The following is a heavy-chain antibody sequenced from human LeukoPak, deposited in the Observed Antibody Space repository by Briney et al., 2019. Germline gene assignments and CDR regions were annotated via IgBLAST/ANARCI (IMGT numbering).Heavy chain of an antibody. D-gene: IGHD6-13*01. CDR1: GFTFSSYS. CDR3: ARGVAAAGTVSSWFDP. V-gene: IGHV3-21*01. Sequence: GGSLRLSCAASGFTFSSYSMNWVRQAPGKGLEWVSSISSSSSYIYYADSVKGRFTISRDNAKNSLYLQMNSLRAEDTAVYYCARGVAAAGTVSSWFDPWGQGTLVTVSS. CDR2: ISSSSSYI. J-gene: IGHJ5*02.